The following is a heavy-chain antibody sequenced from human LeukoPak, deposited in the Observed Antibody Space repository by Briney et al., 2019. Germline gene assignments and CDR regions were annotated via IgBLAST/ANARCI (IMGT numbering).Heavy chain of an antibody. J-gene: IGHJ4*02. CDR2: IKQDGSEK. Sequence: GGSLRLSCAASGFTFSSYWMSWVRQAPGKGLEWVANIKQDGSEKYYVDSVKGRFTISRDNAKNSLYLQMNSLRAEDTAVYYCARDTGSYYYDSSGYPHFDYWGQGTLVTVSS. CDR3: ARDTGSYYYDSSGYPHFDY. CDR1: GFTFSSYW. V-gene: IGHV3-7*05. D-gene: IGHD3-22*01.